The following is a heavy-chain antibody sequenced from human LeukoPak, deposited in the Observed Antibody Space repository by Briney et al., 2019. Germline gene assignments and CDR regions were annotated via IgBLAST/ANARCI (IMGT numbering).Heavy chain of an antibody. D-gene: IGHD3-22*01. V-gene: IGHV3-20*04. CDR1: GFTFDDYG. J-gene: IGHJ4*02. CDR2: INWNGGST. CDR3: ARDYDSSGYYSPAFDY. Sequence: RPGGSLRLSCAASGFTFDDYGMSWVRQAPGKGLEWVSGINWNGGSTGYADSVKGRFTISRDNAKNSLYMKMNSLRAEDTALYYCARDYDSSGYYSPAFDYWGQGTLVTVSS.